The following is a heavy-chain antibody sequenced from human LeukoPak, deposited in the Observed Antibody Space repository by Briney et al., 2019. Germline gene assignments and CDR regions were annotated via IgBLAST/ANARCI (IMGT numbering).Heavy chain of an antibody. CDR1: GFTFSSYG. CDR2: ISGSGGST. J-gene: IGHJ3*02. CDR3: AKTPSIFGVVITPDAFDI. Sequence: AGGSLRLSCAATGFTFSSYGMHWVRQAPGKGLEWVSAISGSGGSTYYADSVKGRFTISRDNSKNTLYLQMNSLRAEDTAVYYCAKTPSIFGVVITPDAFDIWGQGTMVTVSS. V-gene: IGHV3-23*01. D-gene: IGHD3-3*01.